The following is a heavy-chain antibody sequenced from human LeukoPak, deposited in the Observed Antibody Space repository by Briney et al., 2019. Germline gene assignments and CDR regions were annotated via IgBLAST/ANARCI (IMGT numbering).Heavy chain of an antibody. Sequence: PGGSLSLSCAASGFTFCSYATRWVRQAPGKGREWLSTIGGGGENTYYADSVRGRFTISRDNSKNTVYLQMSSLRAEDTAVYYCVKEKAFYDYWGQGTLVTVSS. CDR2: IGGGGENT. D-gene: IGHD2/OR15-2a*01. J-gene: IGHJ4*01. CDR3: VKEKAFYDY. CDR1: GFTFCSYA. V-gene: IGHV3-23*01.